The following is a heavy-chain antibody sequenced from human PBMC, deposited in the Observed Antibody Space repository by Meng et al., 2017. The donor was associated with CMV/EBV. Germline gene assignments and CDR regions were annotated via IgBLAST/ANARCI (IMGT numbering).Heavy chain of an antibody. J-gene: IGHJ4*02. Sequence: PGFTFDDYGMSWVRQAPGKGLEWVSGINWNGGSTGYADSVKGRFTISRDNAKNSLYLQMNSLRAEDTALYYCARPHGFYYDSSGYYYWGQGTLVTAPQ. V-gene: IGHV3-20*03. CDR3: ARPHGFYYDSSGYYY. CDR1: GFTFDDYG. D-gene: IGHD3-22*01. CDR2: INWNGGST.